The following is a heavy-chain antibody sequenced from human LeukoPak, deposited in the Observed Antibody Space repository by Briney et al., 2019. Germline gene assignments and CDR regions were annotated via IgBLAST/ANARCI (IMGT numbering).Heavy chain of an antibody. CDR1: GGTFSSYA. J-gene: IGHJ6*03. Sequence: ASVKVSCKASGGTFSSYAISWVRQAPGQGLEWMGGIIPIFGTANYAQKFQGRVTITTDESTSTAYMELSSLRSEDTAVYYCAREGGGYASPPYYYMDVWGKGTTVTVSS. CDR3: AREGGGYASPPYYYMDV. V-gene: IGHV1-69*05. CDR2: IIPIFGTA. D-gene: IGHD2-2*01.